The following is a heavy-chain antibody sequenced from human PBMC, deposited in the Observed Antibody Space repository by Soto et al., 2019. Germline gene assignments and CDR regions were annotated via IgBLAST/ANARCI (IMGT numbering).Heavy chain of an antibody. CDR2: ISGSGGSI. CDR3: AKDIGVIVVVVAATLRSGWFDP. V-gene: IGHV3-23*01. J-gene: IGHJ5*02. Sequence: EVQLLESGGGLVQPGGSLRLSCAASGFTFSSDAMSWVRQAPGKGLEWVSAISGSGGSIYYADSVKGRFTISRDNSKNTLYLQMNSLRAEDTAVYYCAKDIGVIVVVVAATLRSGWFDPWGQGTLVTVSS. D-gene: IGHD2-15*01. CDR1: GFTFSSDA.